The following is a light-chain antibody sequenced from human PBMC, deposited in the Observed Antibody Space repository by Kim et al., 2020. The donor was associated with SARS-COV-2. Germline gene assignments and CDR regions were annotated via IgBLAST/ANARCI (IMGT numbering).Light chain of an antibody. CDR3: NSRDSSGNLL. CDR1: SLRNYY. CDR2: GTN. Sequence: VTLGQTGRITCQGDSLRNYYASWYQQKPGQAPVLLIYGTNNRPSGIPDRFSGSSSGNTASVTITGAQAEDEADYYCNSRDSSGNLLFGGGTQLTVL. V-gene: IGLV3-19*01. J-gene: IGLJ2*01.